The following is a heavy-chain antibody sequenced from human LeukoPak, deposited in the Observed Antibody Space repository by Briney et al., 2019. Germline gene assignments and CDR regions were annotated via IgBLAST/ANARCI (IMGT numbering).Heavy chain of an antibody. CDR1: GGSISSGDSY. J-gene: IGHJ3*02. V-gene: IGHV4-30-4*08. Sequence: SETLSLTCTVSGGSISSGDSYWSWIRQPPGKGLEWIGYIFYSGSTYYNPSLKSRVTISLDTSKNQFSLKLSFVTAADTAVYYCARQPSDAFDIWGQGTMVTVSS. CDR2: IFYSGST. CDR3: ARQPSDAFDI.